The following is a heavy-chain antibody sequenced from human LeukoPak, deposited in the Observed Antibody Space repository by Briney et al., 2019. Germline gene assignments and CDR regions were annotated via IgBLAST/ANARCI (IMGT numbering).Heavy chain of an antibody. CDR3: ARGPYCGGDCYSNAFDI. D-gene: IGHD2-21*02. CDR1: GFTFSSYW. V-gene: IGHV3-7*01. CDR2: IKQDGSEK. J-gene: IGHJ3*02. Sequence: PGGSLRLSCAASGFTFSSYWMSWVRQAPGKGLEWVAIIKQDGSEKYYVDSVKGRFTISRDNAKNSLYLQMNSLRAEDTAVYYCARGPYCGGDCYSNAFDIWGQGTMVTVSS.